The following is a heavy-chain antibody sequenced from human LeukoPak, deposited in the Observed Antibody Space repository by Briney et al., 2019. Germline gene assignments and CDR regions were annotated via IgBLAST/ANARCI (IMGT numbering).Heavy chain of an antibody. CDR3: ARDSSGYSADAFDI. D-gene: IGHD3-22*01. J-gene: IGHJ3*02. CDR1: GFTFSSYG. CDR2: ISYDGSNK. V-gene: IGHV3-30*03. Sequence: GGSLRLSCAASGFTFSSYGMHWVRQAPGKGLEWVAVISYDGSNKYYADSVKGRFTISRDNSKNTLYLQMNSLRAEDTAVYYCARDSSGYSADAFDIWGQGTMVTVSS.